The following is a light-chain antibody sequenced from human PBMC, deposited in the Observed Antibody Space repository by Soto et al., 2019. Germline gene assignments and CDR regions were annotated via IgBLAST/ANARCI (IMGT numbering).Light chain of an antibody. CDR1: NSDIGGSVY. CDR3: TSFTGTSSQFV. Sequence: QSVLTQPASVSGSPGQSITFSCTGSNSDIGGSVYVSWYQQHPGKAPKLMIYEVNNRPSGVSSRFSGSKSGNTASLTISGLQPEDEASYYCTSFTGTSSQFVFGSGTRSPS. CDR2: EVN. J-gene: IGLJ1*01. V-gene: IGLV2-14*01.